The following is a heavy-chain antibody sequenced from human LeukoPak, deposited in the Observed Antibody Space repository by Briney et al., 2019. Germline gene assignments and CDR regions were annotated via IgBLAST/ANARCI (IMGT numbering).Heavy chain of an antibody. D-gene: IGHD4-17*01. CDR2: INHDGGDK. CDR1: GFIFRNYW. J-gene: IGHJ4*02. Sequence: HPGGSLRLSCVASGFIFRNYWMSWVRQAPGKGLEWVANINHDGGDKNYVDSVKGRFTISRDNAKSSLYLQMNSLRVEDTAVYYCAITGGPTVTAFDLWGQGVLVTVSS. CDR3: AITGGPTVTAFDL. V-gene: IGHV3-7*02.